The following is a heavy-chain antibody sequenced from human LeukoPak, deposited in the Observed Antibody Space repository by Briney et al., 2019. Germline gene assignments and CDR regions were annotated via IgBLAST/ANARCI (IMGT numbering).Heavy chain of an antibody. V-gene: IGHV1-18*01. D-gene: IGHD3-22*01. CDR1: GYTFTSYS. J-gene: IGHJ4*02. CDR3: ARDYDSSGRPDY. CDR2: ISVYNGDT. Sequence: GASVKVSCKASGYTFTSYSISWVRQAPGQGLEWMGWISVYNGDTNYAQKLQGRVTMTTDSSTSTAYMELRSLGSDDTAVYYCARDYDSSGRPDYWGQGTLVTVSS.